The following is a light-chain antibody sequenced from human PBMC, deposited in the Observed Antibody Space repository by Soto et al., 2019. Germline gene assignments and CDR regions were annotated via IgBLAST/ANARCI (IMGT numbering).Light chain of an antibody. V-gene: IGKV3-20*01. J-gene: IGKJ3*01. Sequence: EIVLTQSPGTRSVSPGERVTLSCRASQSVSSNYLAWYQQRPGQAPTLLIFGASYRATGIPDRFSGSGSGTDFTLTISGLEPEDFAVYYCQQYSSSPPEFTFGPGTKVDSK. CDR2: GAS. CDR3: QQYSSSPPEFT. CDR1: QSVSSNY.